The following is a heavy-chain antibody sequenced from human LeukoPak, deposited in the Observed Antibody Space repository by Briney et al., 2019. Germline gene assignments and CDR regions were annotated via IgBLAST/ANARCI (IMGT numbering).Heavy chain of an antibody. CDR1: GFTFSDYY. V-gene: IGHV3-11*04. J-gene: IGHJ4*02. D-gene: IGHD6-19*01. CDR3: ASAFYSSGWYM. CDR2: ISFSGGTI. Sequence: GGSLRLSCAASGFTFSDYYMSWIRQAPGKGLEWVSYISFSGGTIYYADSVKGRFTISRDNAKNSLYLQMKSLRAEDTAVYYCASAFYSSGWYMWGQGTLVTVSS.